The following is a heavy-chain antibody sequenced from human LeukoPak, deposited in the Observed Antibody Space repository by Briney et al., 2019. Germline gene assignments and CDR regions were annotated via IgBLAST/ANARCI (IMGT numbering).Heavy chain of an antibody. CDR2: ISYDRRNK. D-gene: IGHD4-17*01. CDR3: ARSGDFYYYHYTMDV. Sequence: GRSLRLSCAAPGFTFSSYDMHWVGQAPGKGLEWVAFISYDRRNKYYTDSVKGRFTISRDNSKNTLYLQMDSLRAEDTTVYYCARSGDFYYYHYTMDVWGEGTTVTVSS. V-gene: IGHV3-30*19. CDR1: GFTFSSYD. J-gene: IGHJ6*04.